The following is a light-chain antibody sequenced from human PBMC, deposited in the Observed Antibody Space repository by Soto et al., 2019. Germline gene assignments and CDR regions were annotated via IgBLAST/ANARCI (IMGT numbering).Light chain of an antibody. Sequence: QSVLTQPASVSGSPGQSITISCAGTSGDVGAYNYVSWYQQHPGKAPQLMIYEVSNRPSGVSNRFSGSKSGNTASLTISGLQADDEADYYCSSYTTRSTLVFGTGTKVTVL. CDR2: EVS. CDR3: SSYTTRSTLV. J-gene: IGLJ1*01. CDR1: SGDVGAYNY. V-gene: IGLV2-14*01.